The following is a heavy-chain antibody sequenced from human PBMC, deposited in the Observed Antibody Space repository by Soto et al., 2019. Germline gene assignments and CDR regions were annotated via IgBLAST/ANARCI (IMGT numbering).Heavy chain of an antibody. V-gene: IGHV4-34*01. Sequence: SETLSLTCAVYGGSFSGYYWSWIRQPPGKGLEWIGEINHSGSTNYNPSLKSRVTISVDTSKNQFSLKLSSVTAADTAVYYCARGPYDFWSGYSPYYFDYWGQGTLVTVSS. D-gene: IGHD3-3*01. CDR1: GGSFSGYY. CDR3: ARGPYDFWSGYSPYYFDY. CDR2: INHSGST. J-gene: IGHJ4*02.